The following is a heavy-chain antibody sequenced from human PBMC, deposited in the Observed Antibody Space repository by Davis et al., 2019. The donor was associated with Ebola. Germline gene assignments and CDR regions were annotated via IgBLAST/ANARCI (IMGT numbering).Heavy chain of an antibody. CDR2: MNPDNGNT. Sequence: AASVKVSCKTSGYTFSTYDINWVRQATGQGLEWMGWMNPDNGNTGYAQKFQGRITMTRDTSTSTVYMELSSLRSDDTAVYYCARSDPSDYWGQGTLVTVSS. CDR1: GYTFSTYD. V-gene: IGHV1-8*01. CDR3: ARSDPSDY. J-gene: IGHJ4*02.